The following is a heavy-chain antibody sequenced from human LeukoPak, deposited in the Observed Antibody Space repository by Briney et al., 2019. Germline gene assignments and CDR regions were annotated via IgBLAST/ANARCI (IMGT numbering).Heavy chain of an antibody. CDR3: ASRGDLSWLGAVRH. J-gene: IGHJ4*02. V-gene: IGHV3-7*01. D-gene: IGHD3-16*02. CDR2: IKEDGTEK. CDR1: GLTFNKYW. Sequence: GGSLRLSCAVSGLTFNKYWMTWVRQAPGKGPEWVATIKEDGTEKHYVGSVKGRFTISRDNAKNSLYLQLNSLRTEDTALYYCASRGDLSWLGAVRHWGQGSLVTVSS.